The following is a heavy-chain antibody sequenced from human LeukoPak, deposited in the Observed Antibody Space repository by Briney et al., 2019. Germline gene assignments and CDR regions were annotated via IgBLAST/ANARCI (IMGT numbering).Heavy chain of an antibody. D-gene: IGHD6-13*01. CDR2: IIPIFGTA. Sequence: SVKVSCKASGGTFSSYAISWVRQAPGQGLEWMGGIIPIFGTANYAQKFQGRVTITADKSTSTAYMELSSLRSEDTAVYYCARVVAAAGTGAFDIWGQGIMVTVSS. CDR3: ARVVAAAGTGAFDI. J-gene: IGHJ3*02. CDR1: GGTFSSYA. V-gene: IGHV1-69*06.